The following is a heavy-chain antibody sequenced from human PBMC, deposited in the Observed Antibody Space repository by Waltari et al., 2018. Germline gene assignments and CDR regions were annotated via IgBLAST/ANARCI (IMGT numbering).Heavy chain of an antibody. CDR1: GGTFSSYA. CDR3: ARNCGGDCYPPNNDAFDI. Sequence: QVQLVQSGAEVKKPGSSVKVSCKASGGTFSSYAISWVRQAPGQGLEWMGGIIAMFGTASYEQKFQGRVTITTDESTSTAYMELSSLRSEDTAVYYCARNCGGDCYPPNNDAFDIWGQGTMVTVSS. V-gene: IGHV1-69*05. J-gene: IGHJ3*02. CDR2: IIAMFGTA. D-gene: IGHD2-21*01.